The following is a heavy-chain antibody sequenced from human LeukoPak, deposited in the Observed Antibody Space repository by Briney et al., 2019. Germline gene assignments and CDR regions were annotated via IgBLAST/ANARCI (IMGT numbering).Heavy chain of an antibody. CDR2: ISSTSEYI. V-gene: IGHV3-21*01. CDR3: ARDSKDAGHS. CDR1: GFTFNSYS. D-gene: IGHD2-2*01. J-gene: IGHJ4*02. Sequence: GGSLRLSCAASGFTFNSYSMHWVRQAPGKGLEWVSSISSTSEYIYCADSVKGRFTISRDNAKSSLFLQMNGLRVEDTSVYYCARDSKDAGHSWGQGTLVTVSS.